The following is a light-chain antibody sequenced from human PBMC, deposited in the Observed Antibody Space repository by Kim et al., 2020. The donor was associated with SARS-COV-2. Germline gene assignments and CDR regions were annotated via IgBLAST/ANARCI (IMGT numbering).Light chain of an antibody. CDR1: QSTSSW. CDR2: DAS. J-gene: IGKJ1*01. V-gene: IGKV1-5*01. CDR3: QQYDSNWT. Sequence: SASVGDRVIITCRASQSTSSWLAWYQQKPGKAPKLLIYDASSLASGVPSRFSGSGYGTEFTLIISSLQPDDFATYYCQQYDSNWTFGQGTKVDIK.